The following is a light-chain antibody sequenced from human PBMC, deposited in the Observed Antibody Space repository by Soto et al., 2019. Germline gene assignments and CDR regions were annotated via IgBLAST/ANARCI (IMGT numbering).Light chain of an antibody. CDR1: SGSVSTSYY. J-gene: IGLJ2*01. CDR2: STN. Sequence: QTVVTQEPSFSVSPGGTVTLTCGLSSGSVSTSYYPSWYQQTPGQAPRTLIYSTNTRSSGVPDRFSGSILGNKAALTITGAQADDESGYYCVLYMGSGIPVVFGGGTKLTVL. V-gene: IGLV8-61*01. CDR3: VLYMGSGIPVV.